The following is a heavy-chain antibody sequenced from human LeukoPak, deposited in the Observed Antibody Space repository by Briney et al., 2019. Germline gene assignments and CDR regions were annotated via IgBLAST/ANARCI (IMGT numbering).Heavy chain of an antibody. J-gene: IGHJ6*03. Sequence: SETLSLTCADYGGSFSGYYWSWIRQPPGKGLEWIGEINHSGSTNYNPSLKSRVTISVDTSKNQFSLKLSSVTAADTAVYYCARGPSRAPDYDSFDYYYYYMDVWGKGTTVTVSS. V-gene: IGHV4-34*01. CDR1: GGSFSGYY. D-gene: IGHD3-22*01. CDR2: INHSGST. CDR3: ARGPSRAPDYDSFDYYYYYMDV.